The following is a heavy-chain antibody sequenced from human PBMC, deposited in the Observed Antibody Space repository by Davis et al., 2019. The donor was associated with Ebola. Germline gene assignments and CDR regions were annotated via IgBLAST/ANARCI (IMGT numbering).Heavy chain of an antibody. D-gene: IGHD4-17*01. Sequence: GESLKISCAASGFTFSSYAMHWVRQAPGKGLEWVAVISYDGSNKYYADSVKGRFTISRDNSKNTLYLQMNSLRAEDTAVYYCAITGGTVTVDVWGQGTTVTVSS. CDR1: GFTFSSYA. V-gene: IGHV3-30*04. CDR2: ISYDGSNK. J-gene: IGHJ6*02. CDR3: AITGGTVTVDV.